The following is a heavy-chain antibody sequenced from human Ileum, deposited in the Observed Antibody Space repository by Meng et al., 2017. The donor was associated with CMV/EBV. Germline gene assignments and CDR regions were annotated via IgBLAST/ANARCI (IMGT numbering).Heavy chain of an antibody. CDR2: INPNGGNT. CDR3: ARRFCSSSSSSSCSLDY. V-gene: IGHV1-46*01. J-gene: IGHJ4*02. CDR1: YTFPSFY. Sequence: YTFPSFYIHWVRQAPGQELEWMGIINPNGGNTNYAQNVQGRVTVTRDTSTSTVYMELSSLRSEDTAVYYCARRFCSSSSSSSCSLDYWGQGTLVTVSS. D-gene: IGHD2-2*01.